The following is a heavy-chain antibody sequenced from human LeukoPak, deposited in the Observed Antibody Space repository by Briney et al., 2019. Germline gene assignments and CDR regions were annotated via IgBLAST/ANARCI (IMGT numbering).Heavy chain of an antibody. D-gene: IGHD3-10*01. Sequence: SETLSLTCTVSGGSINSYWSWIRQPAGKGLEWIGRISGSGTITYNPALQSRLSISIDTSKSQFSLKLMSVTAADTAVYYCARDSGTTGEVKFDPWGREPWSPSPQ. CDR1: GGSINSY. V-gene: IGHV4-4*07. CDR2: ISGSGTI. J-gene: IGHJ5*02. CDR3: ARDSGTTGEVKFDP.